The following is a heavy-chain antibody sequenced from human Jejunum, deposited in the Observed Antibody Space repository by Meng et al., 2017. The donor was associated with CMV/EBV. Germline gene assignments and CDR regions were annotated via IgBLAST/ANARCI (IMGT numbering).Heavy chain of an antibody. CDR3: ANQMPWNYYYGMDL. V-gene: IGHV3-21*01. Sequence: SEFSFSSHNMNWVRQAPGKGLEWVASISTTSTYISSADPVKGRFTISRDNAKNSLYLQMNSLRVEDTAVYYCANQMPWNYYYGMDLWGQGTTVTVSS. D-gene: IGHD2-2*01. J-gene: IGHJ6*02. CDR2: ISTTSTYI. CDR1: EFSFSSHN.